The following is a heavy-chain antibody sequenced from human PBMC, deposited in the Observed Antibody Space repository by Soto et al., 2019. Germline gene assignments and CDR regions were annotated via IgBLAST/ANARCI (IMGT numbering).Heavy chain of an antibody. J-gene: IGHJ6*03. CDR3: ARHVVNYYYYYMEV. V-gene: IGHV4-59*08. CDR1: GDSISSFY. Sequence: SETLSLTCSVSGDSISSFYWSWIRQSPGKGLEWIGYIYSSGSANYNPSLKSRVTISVDTSKNQFSLNLSSVTAADTAVYYCARHVVNYYYYYMEVGGKGTTVTVSS. CDR2: IYSSGSA. D-gene: IGHD2-15*01.